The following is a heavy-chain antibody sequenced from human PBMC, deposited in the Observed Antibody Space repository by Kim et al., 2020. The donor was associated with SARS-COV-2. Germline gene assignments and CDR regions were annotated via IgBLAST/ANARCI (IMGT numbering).Heavy chain of an antibody. Sequence: YYADSVKGRFTISRDNSKNTLYLQMNSLRAEDTAVYYCARDHLGGSQLDYWGQGTLVTVSS. J-gene: IGHJ4*02. CDR3: ARDHLGGSQLDY. V-gene: IGHV3-33*01. D-gene: IGHD1-26*01.